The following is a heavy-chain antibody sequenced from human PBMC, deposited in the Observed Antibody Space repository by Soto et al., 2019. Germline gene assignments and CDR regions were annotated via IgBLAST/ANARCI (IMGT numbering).Heavy chain of an antibody. CDR3: ARHKDTSSWYLLPDP. CDR1: GGSISSGSYY. D-gene: IGHD6-13*01. CDR2: IYYSGNT. Sequence: PSETLSLTCTVSGGSISSGSYYWGWIRQPPGKGLEWIASIYYSGNTYYNPSLKSRVTISVDTSKNQFPLKLSSVTAADTAVYYCARHKDTSSWYLLPDPWGQGTQVTVSS. V-gene: IGHV4-39*01. J-gene: IGHJ5*02.